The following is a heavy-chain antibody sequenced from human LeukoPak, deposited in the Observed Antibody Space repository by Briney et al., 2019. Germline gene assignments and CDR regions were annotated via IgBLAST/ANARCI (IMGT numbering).Heavy chain of an antibody. CDR2: INHSGST. CDR1: GGSFSGYY. V-gene: IGHV4-34*01. J-gene: IGHJ5*02. D-gene: IGHD3-10*01. Sequence: SETLSLTCAVYGGSFSGYYWSWIRQPPGKGLEWIGEINHSGSTNYNPSLKSRVTISVDTSKNQFSLKLSSVTAADTAVYYCARGLGVRGRNWFDPWGQGTLDTVSS. CDR3: ARGLGVRGRNWFDP.